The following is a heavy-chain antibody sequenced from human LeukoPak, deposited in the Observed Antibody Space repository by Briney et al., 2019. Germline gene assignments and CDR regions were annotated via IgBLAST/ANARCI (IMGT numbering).Heavy chain of an antibody. J-gene: IGHJ4*02. CDR2: IYSGGST. V-gene: IGHV3-53*01. CDR1: GFTVSSNY. CDR3: ARDFRARXYGSGSXXVY. D-gene: IGHD3-10*01. Sequence: PGGSLRLSCAASGFTVSSNYMSWVRQAPGKGLEWVSVIYSGGSTYYADSVKGRFTISRDNSKNTLYLQMNSLRAEDTAVYYCARDFRARXYGSGSXXVYWGQGTLVTVSS.